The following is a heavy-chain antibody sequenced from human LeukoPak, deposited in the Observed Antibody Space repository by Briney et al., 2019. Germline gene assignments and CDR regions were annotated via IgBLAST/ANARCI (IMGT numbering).Heavy chain of an antibody. CDR1: GDSVSSNSTD. Sequence: SQTLSLTCAISGDSVSSNSTDWTWIRQSPSRGLEWLGRTYYRSKWYNDYAVSVKSRITNNPDTSKNQFSLQLNSVTPEDTAVYYCVRQYFSSWYAYWGQGTLVTVSS. J-gene: IGHJ4*02. V-gene: IGHV6-1*01. CDR2: TYYRSKWYN. D-gene: IGHD6-13*01. CDR3: VRQYFSSWYAY.